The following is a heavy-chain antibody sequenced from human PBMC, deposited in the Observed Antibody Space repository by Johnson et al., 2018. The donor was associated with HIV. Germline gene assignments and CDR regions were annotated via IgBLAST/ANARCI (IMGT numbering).Heavy chain of an antibody. V-gene: IGHV3-20*04. CDR1: GFTFDDYG. CDR2: INWNGGST. J-gene: IGHJ3*02. CDR3: ARDLPLIHTVTSHRGAFDI. Sequence: VQLVESGGGLVQPGRSLRLSCAASGFTFDDYGMSWVRQTPGKGLEWVAGINWNGGSTGYADSVKGRFTISRDNAKKSLCLQMNTLRAEDTAVYYCARDLPLIHTVTSHRGAFDIWGQGTMVTVSS. D-gene: IGHD4-11*01.